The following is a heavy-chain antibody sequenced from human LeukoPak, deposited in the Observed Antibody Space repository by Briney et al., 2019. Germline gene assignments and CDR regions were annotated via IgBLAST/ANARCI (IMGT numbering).Heavy chain of an antibody. CDR1: GFTFSSYS. Sequence: GGSLRLSCAASGFTFSSYSMNWVRQAPGKGLEWVSSISSSSSYIYYADSVTGRFTISRDNAKNSLYLQMNSLRAEDTAVYYCARDGSPYSSSWYSYWGQGTLVTVSS. CDR2: ISSSSSYI. J-gene: IGHJ4*02. V-gene: IGHV3-21*01. CDR3: ARDGSPYSSSWYSY. D-gene: IGHD6-13*01.